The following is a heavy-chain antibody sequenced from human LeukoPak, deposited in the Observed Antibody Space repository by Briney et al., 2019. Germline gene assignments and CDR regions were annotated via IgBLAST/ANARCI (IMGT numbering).Heavy chain of an antibody. V-gene: IGHV4-59*01. J-gene: IGHJ6*02. Sequence: PSETLSLTCTVSGGSISSYYWSWIRQPPGKGLEWIGYIYYSGSTNYNPSLKSRVTISVDTSKNQFSLKLSSVTAADTAVYYCARGYYYYYGMGVWGQGTTVTVSS. CDR1: GGSISSYY. CDR2: IYYSGST. CDR3: ARGYYYYYGMGV.